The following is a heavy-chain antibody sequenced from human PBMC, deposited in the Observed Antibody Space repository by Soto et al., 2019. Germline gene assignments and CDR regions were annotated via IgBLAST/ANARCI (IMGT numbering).Heavy chain of an antibody. CDR1: GGSISSYY. V-gene: IGHV4-59*01. J-gene: IGHJ6*02. CDR2: IYYSGST. CDR3: ARDHPSLYYYGSGSYGMDV. Sequence: PSETLSLTCTVSGGSISSYYWSWIRQPPGKGLEWIGYIYYSGSTNYNPSLKSRVTISVDTSKNQFSLKLSSVTAADTAVYYCARDHPSLYYYGSGSYGMDVWGQGTTVTVSS. D-gene: IGHD3-10*01.